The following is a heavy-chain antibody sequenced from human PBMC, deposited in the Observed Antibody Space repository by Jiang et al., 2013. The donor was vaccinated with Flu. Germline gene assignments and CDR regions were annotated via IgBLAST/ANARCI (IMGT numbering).Heavy chain of an antibody. CDR1: GGSISSSSYY. CDR2: SIIWEH. CDR3: ARRCGGDCYSSGSFDY. D-gene: IGHD2-21*02. Sequence: GLVKPSETLSLTCTVSGGSISSSSYYWGLDPPAPGKGWSGLGVSIIWEHLLQPSLKSRVTISVDTSKNQFSLKLSSVTAADTAVYYCARRCGGDCYSSGSFDYWGQGTLVTVSS. J-gene: IGHJ4*02. V-gene: IGHV4-39*01.